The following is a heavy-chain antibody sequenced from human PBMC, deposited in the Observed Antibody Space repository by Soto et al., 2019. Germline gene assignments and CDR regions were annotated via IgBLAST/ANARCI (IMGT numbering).Heavy chain of an antibody. V-gene: IGHV4-4*02. CDR2: IYHSGST. D-gene: IGHD1-1*01. Sequence: PSETLSLTCAVSGGSISSSNWCSWVRQPPGKGLEWIGEIYHSGSTNYNPSLKSRVNISVDKSKNQFYLKLSSVTAADTAVYYCARATGNLRSRNCDYWGQGSLVTVSS. J-gene: IGHJ4*02. CDR1: GGSISSSNW. CDR3: ARATGNLRSRNCDY.